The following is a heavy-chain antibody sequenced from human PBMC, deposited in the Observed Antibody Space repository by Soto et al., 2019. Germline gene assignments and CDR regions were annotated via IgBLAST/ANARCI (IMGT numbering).Heavy chain of an antibody. CDR2: IYYSGST. D-gene: IGHD3-22*01. CDR1: GGSISSSSYY. V-gene: IGHV4-39*01. CDR3: VRIQNYYDSTWFDP. J-gene: IGHJ5*02. Sequence: QLQLQESGPGLVKPSETLSLTCTVSGGSISSSSYYWGWIRQPPGKGLEWIGSIYYSGSTYYNPSLKSRVTISVDTSKNQFSLKLSSVTAADTAVYYCVRIQNYYDSTWFDPWGQGTLVTVSS.